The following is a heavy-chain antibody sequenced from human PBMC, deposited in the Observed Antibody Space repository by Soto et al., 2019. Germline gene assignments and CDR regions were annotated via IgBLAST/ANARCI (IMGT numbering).Heavy chain of an antibody. CDR3: ARDQEQLTSYYGKDV. J-gene: IGHJ6*02. Sequence: SETLSLTCTVSGGSISSGGYYWSWIRQHPGKGLEWIGYIYYGGSTYYNPSLKSRVTISVDTSKNQFSLKLSSVTAADTAVYYCARDQEQLTSYYGKDVWGQGTTVTGSS. CDR1: GGSISSGGYY. V-gene: IGHV4-31*03. CDR2: IYYGGST. D-gene: IGHD6-13*01.